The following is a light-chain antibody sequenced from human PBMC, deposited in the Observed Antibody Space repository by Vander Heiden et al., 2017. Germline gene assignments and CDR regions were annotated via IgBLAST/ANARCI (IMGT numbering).Light chain of an antibody. CDR3: NSRDSSANWV. V-gene: IGLV3-19*01. CDR2: GKN. CDR1: SLRSYY. Sequence: SSELTPDPAVSVALGQTVRITCQGDSLRSYYASWYQQKPGQAHVLVIYGKNNRPSGIPDRFSGSSSGNTASLTITGAQAEEEADYYCNSRDSSANWVFGGGTKLTVL. J-gene: IGLJ3*02.